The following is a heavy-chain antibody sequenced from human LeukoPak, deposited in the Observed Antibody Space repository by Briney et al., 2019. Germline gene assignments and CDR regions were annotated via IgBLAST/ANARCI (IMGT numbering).Heavy chain of an antibody. CDR1: GGTFNTYG. CDR2: IIPFVGPA. V-gene: IGHV1-69*13. Sequence: SVKASCKASGGTFNTYGFNWLRQAPGQGLEWMGGIIPFVGPAKYAQSFQGRVTITADESTSTAYMELSSLTSEDTAIYFCARVLRYASPYFDIWGQGTLVTVSS. D-gene: IGHD2-2*01. CDR3: ARVLRYASPYFDI. J-gene: IGHJ4*02.